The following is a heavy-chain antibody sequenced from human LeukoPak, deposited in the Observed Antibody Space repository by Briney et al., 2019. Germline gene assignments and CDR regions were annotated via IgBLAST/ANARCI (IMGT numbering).Heavy chain of an antibody. J-gene: IGHJ4*02. D-gene: IGHD3-10*01. CDR1: GFNFSTYW. V-gene: IGHV3-7*01. Sequence: PGGSLRLSCAASGFNFSTYWMTWVRQVPGKGLEWVANIEEDGSEIYYVDAVKGRFSISRDNAKTSLYLQMNNLSVADTAVYYCVTDQTGRHPYFFDYWGQGTLVTVSS. CDR2: IEEDGSEI. CDR3: VTDQTGRHPYFFDY.